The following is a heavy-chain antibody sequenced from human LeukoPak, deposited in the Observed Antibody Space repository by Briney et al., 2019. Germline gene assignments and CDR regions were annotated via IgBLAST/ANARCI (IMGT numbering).Heavy chain of an antibody. CDR3: ARLKGTTSVFDY. D-gene: IGHD4-17*01. CDR2: MNHDGSHT. V-gene: IGHV3-74*01. CDR1: GFTFSNHW. Sequence: QAGGSLRLSCTVSGFTFSNHWMHWFRQVPGKGLMWVSGMNHDGSHTVHADSVKGRFTISRDNARSTLYMQMNSLRAEDTAVYYCARLKGTTSVFDYWGQGTRVTVSS. J-gene: IGHJ4*02.